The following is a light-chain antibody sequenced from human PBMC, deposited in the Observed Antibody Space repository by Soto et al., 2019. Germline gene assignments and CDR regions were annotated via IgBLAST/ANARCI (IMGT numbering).Light chain of an antibody. CDR1: QSISSW. V-gene: IGKV1-5*03. CDR3: QHYNSYSEA. J-gene: IGKJ1*01. CDR2: KAS. Sequence: DIQMTQSPSTLSASVGDRVTITCRASQSISSWLAWYQQKPGKAPKLLIYKASTLKSGVPSRFSGSGSGTELTITISSLQPDDCATYDCQHYNSYSEAFGQGTKVDIK.